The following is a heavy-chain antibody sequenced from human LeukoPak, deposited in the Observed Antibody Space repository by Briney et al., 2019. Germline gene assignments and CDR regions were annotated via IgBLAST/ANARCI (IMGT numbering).Heavy chain of an antibody. CDR3: ARARQPTTYYYFDY. CDR1: AATFSSYA. Sequence: SVKVSCKSSAATFSSYAISWVRQAPGQGLEWMGGIIPIFGTANYAQKFQGRVRITADESTSTAYMELSSLRSEDTAVYYCARARQPTTYYYFDYWGQGTLVTVSS. CDR2: IIPIFGTA. V-gene: IGHV1-69*13. J-gene: IGHJ4*02. D-gene: IGHD1-14*01.